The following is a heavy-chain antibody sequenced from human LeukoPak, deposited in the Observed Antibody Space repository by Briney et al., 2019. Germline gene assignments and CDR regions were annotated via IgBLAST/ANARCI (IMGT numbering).Heavy chain of an antibody. Sequence: SETLSLTCTVSRGSIRSRSFYWGWVRQPPGKRLEWIGSIYYSGETYFNPSLRSRLTISVDKSKNQFSLKLSSVTAADTAVHYCAKGGDYVFDDWGQGTLVTVSS. J-gene: IGHJ4*02. CDR1: RGSIRSRSFY. CDR3: AKGGDYVFDD. D-gene: IGHD4-17*01. CDR2: IYYSGET. V-gene: IGHV4-39*07.